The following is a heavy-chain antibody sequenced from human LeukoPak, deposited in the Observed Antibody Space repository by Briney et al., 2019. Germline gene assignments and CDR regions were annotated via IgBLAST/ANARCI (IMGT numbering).Heavy chain of an antibody. CDR3: ARDFSQRITMVRGVMPA. D-gene: IGHD3-10*01. CDR1: GGSISSYY. CDR2: IYYSGGT. V-gene: IGHV4-59*12. Sequence: SETLSLTCTVSGGSISSYYWSWIRQPPGKGLEWIGYIYYSGGTNYNPSLKSRVTISVDTSKNQFSLKLSSVTAADTAVYYCARDFSQRITMVRGVMPAWGQGTLVTVSS. J-gene: IGHJ5*02.